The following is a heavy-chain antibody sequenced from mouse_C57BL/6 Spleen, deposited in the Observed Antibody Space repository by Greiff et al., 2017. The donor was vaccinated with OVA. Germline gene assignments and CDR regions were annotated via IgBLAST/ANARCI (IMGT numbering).Heavy chain of an antibody. CDR1: GYTFTSYW. J-gene: IGHJ4*01. CDR3: ARPGGSRAMDY. V-gene: IGHV1-55*01. CDR2: IYPGSGST. Sequence: QVQLQQSGAELVKPGASVKMSCKASGYTFTSYWITWVKQRPGQGLEWIGDIYPGSGSTNYNEKFKSKATLTVDTSSSTAYMQLSSLTSEDSAVYYCARPGGSRAMDYWGQGTSVTVSS. D-gene: IGHD1-1*02.